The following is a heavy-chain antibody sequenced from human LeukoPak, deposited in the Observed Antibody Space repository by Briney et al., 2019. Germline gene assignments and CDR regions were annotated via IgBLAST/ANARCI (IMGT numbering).Heavy chain of an antibody. CDR1: GYTFTDYY. J-gene: IGHJ4*02. V-gene: IGHV1-2*02. D-gene: IGHD3-10*01. CDR3: ARGLGSGSRYPFDY. Sequence: GASVKVSCKTSGYTFTDYYIQWMRPAPGQGVGWMGWINPNNGGTNFSQKFQGRVTMTRDTSISTAYMDLSGLIFDDTAVYYCARGLGSGSRYPFDYWGQGTLVTVSS. CDR2: INPNNGGT.